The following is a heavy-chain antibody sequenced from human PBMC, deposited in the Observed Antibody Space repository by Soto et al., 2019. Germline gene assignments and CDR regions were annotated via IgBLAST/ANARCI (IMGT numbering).Heavy chain of an antibody. Sequence: GGSLRLSCAASGFTFSSYDMHWVRQATGKGLEWVSAIGTAGDTYYPGSVKGRFTISRENAKNSLYLQMNSLRAEDTAVYYCARNAQLDYYYGMDVWGQGTTVTVSS. V-gene: IGHV3-13*01. CDR3: ARNAQLDYYYGMDV. CDR1: GFTFSSYD. J-gene: IGHJ6*02. CDR2: IGTAGDT. D-gene: IGHD6-6*01.